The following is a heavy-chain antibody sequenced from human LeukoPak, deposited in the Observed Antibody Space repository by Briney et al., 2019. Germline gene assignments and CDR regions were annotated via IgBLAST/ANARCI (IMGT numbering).Heavy chain of an antibody. J-gene: IGHJ5*02. CDR3: ARRQYGSGWYGDGDWFWFAP. Sequence: PSETLSLTCTVSGGSVSSGDFNWAWIRQPPGKGLEWIGTIFYSGSTYYNPSLGSRVAISVDTSKDQFSLDLSSVTAADTAVYYCARRQYGSGWYGDGDWFWFAPWGQGTLVIVSS. V-gene: IGHV4-39*01. D-gene: IGHD6-19*01. CDR2: IFYSGST. CDR1: GGSVSSGDFN.